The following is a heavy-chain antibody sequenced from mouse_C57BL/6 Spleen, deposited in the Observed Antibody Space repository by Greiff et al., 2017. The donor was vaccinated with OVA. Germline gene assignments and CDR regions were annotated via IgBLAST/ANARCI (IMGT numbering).Heavy chain of an antibody. D-gene: IGHD1-1*01. Sequence: VQLQQSGAELVKPGASVKISCKASGYAFSSYWMNWVKQRPGKGLEWIGQIYPGDGDTNYNGKFKGKATLTADKSSSTAYMQLSSLTSEDSAVYFGARSGYYYGSRDWYFDVWGTGTTVTVSS. CDR3: ARSGYYYGSRDWYFDV. CDR2: IYPGDGDT. V-gene: IGHV1-80*01. J-gene: IGHJ1*03. CDR1: GYAFSSYW.